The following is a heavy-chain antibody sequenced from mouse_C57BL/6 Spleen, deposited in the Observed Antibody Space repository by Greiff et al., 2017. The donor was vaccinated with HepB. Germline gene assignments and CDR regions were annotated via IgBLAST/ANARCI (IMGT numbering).Heavy chain of an antibody. CDR2: ISGGGGNT. V-gene: IGHV5-9*01. D-gene: IGHD1-1*01. CDR3: ARHGAVVADWYFDV. CDR1: GFTFSSYT. J-gene: IGHJ1*03. Sequence: EVKLVESGGGLVKPGGSLKLSCAASGFTFSSYTMSWVRQTPEKRLEWVATISGGGGNTYYPDSVKGRFTISRDNAKNTLYLQMSSLRSEDTALYYCARHGAVVADWYFDVWGTGTTVTVSS.